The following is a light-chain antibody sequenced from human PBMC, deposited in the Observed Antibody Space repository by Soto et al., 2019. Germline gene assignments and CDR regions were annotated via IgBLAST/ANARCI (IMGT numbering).Light chain of an antibody. CDR1: SSNIGSKT. CDR3: AAWDDSLNGVV. Sequence: QSVLTQPPSASGTPGQRVTISCSGSSSNIGSKTVNWYQQLPGTAPKLLIYSNNQQPSGVPDRFSGSKSGTSASLAISGLQSEDEADYYCAAWDDSLNGVVFGGGTKVTVL. J-gene: IGLJ2*01. V-gene: IGLV1-44*01. CDR2: SNN.